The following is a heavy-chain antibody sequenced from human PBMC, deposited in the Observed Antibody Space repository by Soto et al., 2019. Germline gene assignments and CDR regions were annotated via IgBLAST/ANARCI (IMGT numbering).Heavy chain of an antibody. CDR1: AGSISRYY. Sequence: PXETLALPFRVSAGSISRYYWGWVRQSPGEGLEWIAHISYTVDASYNPSLNSRVTISLDTSKNQIALSLMSVTAADTAVYYCVGSLMSRAMESFDYWGQGTLVTVSS. D-gene: IGHD5-18*01. J-gene: IGHJ4*02. V-gene: IGHV4-59*01. CDR2: ISYTVDA. CDR3: VGSLMSRAMESFDY.